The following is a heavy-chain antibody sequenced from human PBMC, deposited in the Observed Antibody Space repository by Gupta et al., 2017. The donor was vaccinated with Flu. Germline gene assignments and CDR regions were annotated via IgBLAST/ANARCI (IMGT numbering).Heavy chain of an antibody. J-gene: IGHJ6*02. Sequence: QVQLQESGPGLVKPSQTLSLTCTVSGGSISSGGYYWRWIRQHPGKGLEWIGYIYYSGSTYYNPSLKSRVTISVDTSKNQFSLKLSSVTAADTAVYYCARANGGSGYDWYRGSCYYYGMDVWGQGTTVTVSS. CDR1: GGSISSGGYY. D-gene: IGHD5-12*01. V-gene: IGHV4-31*03. CDR3: ARANGGSGYDWYRGSCYYYGMDV. CDR2: IYYSGST.